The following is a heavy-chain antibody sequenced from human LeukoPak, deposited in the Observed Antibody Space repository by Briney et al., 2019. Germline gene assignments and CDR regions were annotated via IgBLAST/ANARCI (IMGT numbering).Heavy chain of an antibody. Sequence: GGSLRLSYAASGFTFSNYWMHWVRQAPGKGLVWVSRIHSDGSYTSYVDSVKGRFTISRDNAKNTLYLQMNSLRAEDTAVYYCAREAPNDFSIDYWGQGTLVTVSS. CDR2: IHSDGSYT. D-gene: IGHD2/OR15-2a*01. J-gene: IGHJ4*02. V-gene: IGHV3-74*01. CDR1: GFTFSNYW. CDR3: AREAPNDFSIDY.